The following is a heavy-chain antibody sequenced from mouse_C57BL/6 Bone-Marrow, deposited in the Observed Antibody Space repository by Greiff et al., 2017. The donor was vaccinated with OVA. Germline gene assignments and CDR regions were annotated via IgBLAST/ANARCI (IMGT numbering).Heavy chain of an antibody. CDR2: IGPGSGST. Sequence: VQLQQSGAELVKPGASVKISCKASGYTFTDYYINWVKQRPGQGLEWFGKIGPGSGSTYYNEKLKGKATLTADKSYSTAYMQLSSLTSEDSAFDFGAREGGGYYGRFAYWGQGTLVTVSA. V-gene: IGHV1-77*01. D-gene: IGHD2-3*01. CDR1: GYTFTDYY. J-gene: IGHJ3*01. CDR3: AREGGGYYGRFAY.